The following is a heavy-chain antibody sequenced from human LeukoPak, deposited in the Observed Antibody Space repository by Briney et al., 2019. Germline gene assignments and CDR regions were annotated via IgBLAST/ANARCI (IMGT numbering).Heavy chain of an antibody. J-gene: IGHJ3*02. D-gene: IGHD1/OR15-1a*01. CDR3: VRNKGGAELRFDAFDT. CDR2: TSGSGGST. CDR1: GFTFSTYA. V-gene: IGHV3-23*01. Sequence: AGGSLRLSCVASGFTFSTYAMGWVRQAPGKGLEWVSGTSGSGGSTYYIDSVKGRFTISRDYSKNTLNLQMNSLRAEDTAVYYCVRNKGGAELRFDAFDTWGQGTKVTVSS.